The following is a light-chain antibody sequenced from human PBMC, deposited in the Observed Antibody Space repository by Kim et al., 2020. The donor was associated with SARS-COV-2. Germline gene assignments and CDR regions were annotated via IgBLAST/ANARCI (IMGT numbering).Light chain of an antibody. J-gene: IGLJ2*01. CDR3: SSLTSGATSVV. Sequence: QSITISCTGTSSDVGAYNRVSWYQQHPGKAPNLMISDVSDRPSGVSNRFSGSKSDNTASLTISGLQAEDEADYFCSSLTSGATSVVFGGGTQLTVL. V-gene: IGLV2-14*03. CDR1: SSDVGAYNR. CDR2: DVS.